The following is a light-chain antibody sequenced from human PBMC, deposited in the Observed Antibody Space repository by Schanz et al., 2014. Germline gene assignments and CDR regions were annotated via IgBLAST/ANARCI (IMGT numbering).Light chain of an antibody. CDR1: SSNIGAGYD. Sequence: QSVLTQQPSVSGAPGQRVTISCTGSSSNIGAGYDVHWYQQLPGTAPKLLIYGNSNRPSGVPDRFSGSKSGASASLAITGXXAEDEADYYCQSYDSSLSGSVFGGGTKLTVL. J-gene: IGLJ3*02. V-gene: IGLV1-40*01. CDR3: QSYDSSLSGSV. CDR2: GNS.